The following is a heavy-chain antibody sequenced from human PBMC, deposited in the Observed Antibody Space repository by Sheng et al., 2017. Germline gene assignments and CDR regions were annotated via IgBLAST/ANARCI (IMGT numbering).Heavy chain of an antibody. D-gene: IGHD3-10*01. J-gene: IGHJ3*02. CDR1: GFTFSSYG. CDR2: IWYDGSNK. CDR3: ARASRVHDAFDI. Sequence: QVQLVESGGGVVQPGRSLRLSCAASGFTFSSYGMHWVRQAPGKGLEWVAVIWYDGSNKYYADSVKGRFTISRDNSKNTLYLQMNSLRAEDTAVYYCARASRVHDAFDIWGQGTMVTVSS. V-gene: IGHV3-33*01.